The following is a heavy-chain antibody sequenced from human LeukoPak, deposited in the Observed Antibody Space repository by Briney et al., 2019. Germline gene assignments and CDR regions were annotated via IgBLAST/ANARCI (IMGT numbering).Heavy chain of an antibody. CDR3: ARDDFDRDFDI. CDR2: AHIRGST. D-gene: IGHD2-21*02. CDR1: GDSINNGRCY. V-gene: IGHV4-61*02. Sequence: SETLSLTCTVSGDSINNGRCYWTWIRQSAGKGLEWIGRAHIRGSTDYNPSLKSRLTISLDPSNNRFSLSLNSVTAADTALYYCARDDFDRDFDIWAKGQWSPSLQ. J-gene: IGHJ3*02.